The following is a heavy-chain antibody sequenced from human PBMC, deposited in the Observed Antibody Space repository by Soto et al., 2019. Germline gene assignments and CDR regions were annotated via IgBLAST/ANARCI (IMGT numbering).Heavy chain of an antibody. CDR3: ASERTTISMDV. J-gene: IGHJ6*02. CDR1: GYTFTSYD. Sequence: QVQLVQSGAEVKKPGASVKVSCKASGYTFTSYDINWVRQATGQGLEWMGWKNTNSGNTGYAQKCQGSVTMTRNTSIIAAHMELSSLRSEDTAVYYCASERTTISMDVWGQGTTVTVSS. D-gene: IGHD3-9*01. CDR2: KNTNSGNT. V-gene: IGHV1-8*01.